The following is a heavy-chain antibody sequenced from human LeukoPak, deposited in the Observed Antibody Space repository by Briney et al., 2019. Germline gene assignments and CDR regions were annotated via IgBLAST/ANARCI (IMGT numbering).Heavy chain of an antibody. V-gene: IGHV4-38-2*01. J-gene: IGHJ4*02. CDR2: IYHSGST. D-gene: IGHD6-19*01. CDR3: ARRLIAVAGPFDY. CDR1: GYSISSGYY. Sequence: AETLSLTCAVSGYSISSGYYWGWIRQPPGKGLEWIGSIYHSGSTYYNPSLKSRVTISVDTSKNQFSLKLSSVTAADTAVYYCARRLIAVAGPFDYWGQGTLVTVSS.